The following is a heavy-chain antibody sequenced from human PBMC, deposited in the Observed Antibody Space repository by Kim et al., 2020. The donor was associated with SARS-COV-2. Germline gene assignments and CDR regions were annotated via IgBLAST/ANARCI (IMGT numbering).Heavy chain of an antibody. D-gene: IGHD2-21*02. Sequence: GGSLRLSCVASGFTFSSYTINWVRQAPGKGLEWTSSISSSSTYINYADSVKGRFTISRDNAKNSLYLQMNSLRVEDTAVYYCARNLAVYCGGDCNSGFFQHWGQGTLVTVSS. CDR1: GFTFSSYT. CDR3: ARNLAVYCGGDCNSGFFQH. CDR2: ISSSSTYI. J-gene: IGHJ1*01. V-gene: IGHV3-21*01.